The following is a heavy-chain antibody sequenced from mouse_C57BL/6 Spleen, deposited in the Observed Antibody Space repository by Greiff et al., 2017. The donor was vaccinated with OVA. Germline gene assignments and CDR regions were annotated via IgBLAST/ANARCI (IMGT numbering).Heavy chain of an antibody. J-gene: IGHJ4*01. CDR2: IDPNSGGT. D-gene: IGHD2-5*01. Sequence: QVQLQQPGAELVKPGASVKLSCKASGYTFTSYWMHWVKQRPGRGLEWIGQIDPNSGGTKYNEQFKSTATLTVDKPSSTAYMQLSSLTSEDAAVYYCARSYYSNYDAMDYWGQGTSVTVSS. CDR3: ARSYYSNYDAMDY. CDR1: GYTFTSYW. V-gene: IGHV1-72*01.